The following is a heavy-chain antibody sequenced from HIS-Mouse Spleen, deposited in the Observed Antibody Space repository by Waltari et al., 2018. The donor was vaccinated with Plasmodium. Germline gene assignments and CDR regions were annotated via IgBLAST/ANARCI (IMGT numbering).Heavy chain of an antibody. D-gene: IGHD3-10*01. CDR1: GLTFSRYW. Sequence: EVQLVESGGGLVQPGGCLRLSWEASGLTFSRYWRSWVRQAPGKGLEGVANIKQDGSEKYYVDSVKGRFTISRDNAKNSLYLQMNSLRAEDTAVYYCARARAPDYWGQGTLVTVSS. V-gene: IGHV3-7*04. J-gene: IGHJ4*02. CDR2: IKQDGSEK. CDR3: ARARAPDY.